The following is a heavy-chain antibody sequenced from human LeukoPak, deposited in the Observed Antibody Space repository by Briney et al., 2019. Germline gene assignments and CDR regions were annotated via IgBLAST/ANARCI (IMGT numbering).Heavy chain of an antibody. CDR3: ARVSYYDSSGYYYVFDY. CDR1: GYTFTSYG. CDR2: ISAYNGNT. J-gene: IGHJ4*02. V-gene: IGHV1-18*01. Sequence: ASVKVSCKASGYTFTSYGISWVRQAPGQGLEWMGWISAYNGNTNYAQKLQGRVAMTTDTSTSTAYMELRSLRSDDTAVYYCARVSYYDSSGYYYVFDYWGQGTLVTVSS. D-gene: IGHD3-22*01.